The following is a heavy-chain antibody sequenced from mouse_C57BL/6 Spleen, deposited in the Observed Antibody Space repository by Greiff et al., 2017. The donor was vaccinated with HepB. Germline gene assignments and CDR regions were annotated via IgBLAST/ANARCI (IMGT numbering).Heavy chain of an antibody. CDR1: GYTFTSYW. CDR2: INPSNGGT. J-gene: IGHJ4*01. Sequence: QVQLKQPGTELVKPGASVKLSCKASGYTFTSYWMHWVKQRPGQGLEWIGNINPSNGGTNYNEKFKSKATLTVDKSSSTAYMQLSSLTSEYSAVYYCAIRMIYYDYDDGAMDDWGQGTSVTVSS. CDR3: AIRMIYYDYDDGAMDD. V-gene: IGHV1-53*01. D-gene: IGHD2-4*01.